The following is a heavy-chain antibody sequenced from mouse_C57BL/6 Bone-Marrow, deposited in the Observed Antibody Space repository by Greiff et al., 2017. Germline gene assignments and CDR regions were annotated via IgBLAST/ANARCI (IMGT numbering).Heavy chain of an antibody. D-gene: IGHD1-1*01. CDR3: ARRGTVVAPPFDD. CDR2: ISSGGSYT. CDR1: GFTFSSYG. J-gene: IGHJ2*01. Sequence: EVHLVESGGDLVKPGGSLKLSCAASGFTFSSYGMSWVRQTPDTRLEWVATISSGGSYTYYPDSVKGRFTISRDNAKNTLYLQMSSLKSEDTAMYYCARRGTVVAPPFDDWGQGTTLTVSS. V-gene: IGHV5-6*01.